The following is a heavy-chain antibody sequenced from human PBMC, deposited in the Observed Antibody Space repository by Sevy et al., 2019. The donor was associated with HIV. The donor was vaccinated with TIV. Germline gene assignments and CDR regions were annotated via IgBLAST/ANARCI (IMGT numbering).Heavy chain of an antibody. CDR3: ARGDRTGRCFDY. D-gene: IGHD2-2*01. V-gene: IGHV1-46*02. J-gene: IGHJ4*02. Sequence: GTVKVSCKASGYNFNNYYLHWVRQAPGQRLEWTGVINPSSRSTYYPQKFQGTVSMTRDMSTSTVYMVLSSLRSEDTAVYDCARGDRTGRCFDYWGQGSLVTVSS. CDR1: GYNFNNYY. CDR2: INPSSRST.